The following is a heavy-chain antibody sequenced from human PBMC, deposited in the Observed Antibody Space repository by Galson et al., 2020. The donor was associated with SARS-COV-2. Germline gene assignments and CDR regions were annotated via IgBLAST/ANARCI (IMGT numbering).Heavy chain of an antibody. D-gene: IGHD5-12*01. CDR3: AGGSRREGYNL. CDR1: GFSVNSYS. V-gene: IGHV3-23*01. CDR2: IVGNGKT. Sequence: GGSLRLSCAVSGFSVNSYSMSWVRQAPGRGLEWVSSIVGNGKTYYADSVKGRFTISRDHTKNTLFLQMNSRRVEDTALYYCAGGSRREGYNLWGQGTLATVSA. J-gene: IGHJ4*02.